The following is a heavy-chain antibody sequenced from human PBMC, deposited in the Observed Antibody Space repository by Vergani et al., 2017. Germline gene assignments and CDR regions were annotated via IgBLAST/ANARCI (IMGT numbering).Heavy chain of an antibody. D-gene: IGHD3-3*01. J-gene: IGHJ6*03. V-gene: IGHV1-69*02. CDR3: ARGAVSDYYDFWSGYYKRIMRADYYYYMDV. Sequence: QVQLVQSGAEVKKPGSSVKVSCKASGGTFSSYTISWVRQAPGQGLEWMGRIIPILGIANYAQKFQGRVTITADKSTSTAYMELSSLRSEDTAVYYCARGAVSDYYDFWSGYYKRIMRADYYYYMDVWGKGTTVTVSS. CDR1: GGTFSSYT. CDR2: IIPILGIA.